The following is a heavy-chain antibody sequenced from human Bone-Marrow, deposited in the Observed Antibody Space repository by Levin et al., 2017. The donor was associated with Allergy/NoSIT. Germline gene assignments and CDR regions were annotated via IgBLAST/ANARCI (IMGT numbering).Heavy chain of an antibody. J-gene: IGHJ5*02. V-gene: IGHV3-7*04. CDR2: IKQDGSEK. Sequence: GGSLRLSCAASGFTFSSYWMSWVRQAPGKGLEWVANIKQDGSEKYYVDSVKGRFTISRDNAKNSLYLQMNSLRAEDTAVYYCARDIGQQLPNRGFDPWGQGTLVTVSS. CDR3: ARDIGQQLPNRGFDP. CDR1: GFTFSSYW. D-gene: IGHD6-13*01.